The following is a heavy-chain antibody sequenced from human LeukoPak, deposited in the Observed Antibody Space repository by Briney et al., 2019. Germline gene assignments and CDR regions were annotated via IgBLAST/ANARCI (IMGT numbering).Heavy chain of an antibody. V-gene: IGHV1-18*01. Sequence: GASVTVSCTASGYTFTSYGISWVRQAPGQGLEWMGWISAYNGNTNYAQKFQDRVAMTTDTSTSTAYMELRSLRSDDAAVYYCARDPASAAGTGYFDYWGQGTLVTVSS. CDR3: ARDPASAAGTGYFDY. CDR1: GYTFTSYG. J-gene: IGHJ4*02. D-gene: IGHD6-13*01. CDR2: ISAYNGNT.